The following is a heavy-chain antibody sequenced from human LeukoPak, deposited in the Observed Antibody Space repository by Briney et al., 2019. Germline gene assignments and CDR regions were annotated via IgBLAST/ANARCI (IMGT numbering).Heavy chain of an antibody. J-gene: IGHJ4*02. CDR1: GYSVRSGYH. V-gene: IGHV4-38-2*01. Sequence: SETLSLTCAVSGYSVRSGYHWGWIRQPPGKGLEWIGSIYYGGTTYYNPSLKSRVTISVDTSKDQLSLKLSSVTAADTAVYYCARHIYDFWSGYEDYWGQGTLVTVSS. CDR3: ARHIYDFWSGYEDY. D-gene: IGHD3-3*01. CDR2: IYYGGTT.